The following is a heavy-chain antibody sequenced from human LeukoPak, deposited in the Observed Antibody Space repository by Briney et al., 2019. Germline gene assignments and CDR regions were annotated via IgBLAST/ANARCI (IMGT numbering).Heavy chain of an antibody. CDR1: GFTFSSYW. Sequence: PGGSLRLSCAASGFTFSSYWMHWVRQAPGKGLVWVSRINSDGSSTSYADSVKGRFTIPRDNAKNTLYLQMNSLRAEDTAVYYCARELMYYYYYMDVWGKGTTVTVSS. V-gene: IGHV3-74*01. CDR3: ARELMYYYYYMDV. CDR2: INSDGSST. J-gene: IGHJ6*03.